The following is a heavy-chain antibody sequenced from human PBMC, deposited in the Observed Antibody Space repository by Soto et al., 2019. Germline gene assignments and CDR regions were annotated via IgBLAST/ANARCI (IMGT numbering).Heavy chain of an antibody. Sequence: SETLSLTCTVSGGSIRSYYWSWIRQPPGKGLEWIGYIYYSGSTNYNPSLKSRVTISVDTSKNQFSLKLSSVTAADTAVYYCARQEMDCSSTSCYLRGWFDPWGQGTLVTVSS. V-gene: IGHV4-59*08. D-gene: IGHD2-2*01. J-gene: IGHJ5*02. CDR3: ARQEMDCSSTSCYLRGWFDP. CDR1: GGSIRSYY. CDR2: IYYSGST.